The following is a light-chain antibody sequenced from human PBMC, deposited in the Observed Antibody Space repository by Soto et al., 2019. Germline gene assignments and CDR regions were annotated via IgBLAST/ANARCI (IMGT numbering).Light chain of an antibody. V-gene: IGKV1-5*03. J-gene: IGKJ1*01. CDR2: KAS. CDR1: QSISSW. Sequence: IHMTPSPSNMAESVGDSVTITRRASQSISSWLAWYQQKPGKAPKLLIYKASSLESGVPSRFSGSGSGTEFTLTISSLQPDDFATYYCQQYNSYSWTFGQGTKVDIK. CDR3: QQYNSYSWT.